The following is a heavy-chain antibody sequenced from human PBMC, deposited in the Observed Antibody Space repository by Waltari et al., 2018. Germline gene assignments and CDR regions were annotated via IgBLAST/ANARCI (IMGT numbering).Heavy chain of an antibody. V-gene: IGHV4-34*01. CDR3: ARGGDITMVRGGEDRFDY. Sequence: QVQLQQWGAGLLKPSETLSLTCAVYGGSFSGYYWSWIRQPPGKGLEWIGEINQSGSTNYHPSLKSRVTISVDTSKNQFSLKLSSVTAADTAVYYCARGGDITMVRGGEDRFDYWGQGTLVTVSS. D-gene: IGHD3-10*01. CDR1: GGSFSGYY. CDR2: INQSGST. J-gene: IGHJ4*02.